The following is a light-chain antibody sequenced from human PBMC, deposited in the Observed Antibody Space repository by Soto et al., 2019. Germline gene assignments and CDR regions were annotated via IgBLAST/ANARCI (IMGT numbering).Light chain of an antibody. CDR1: QSINSD. J-gene: IGKJ4*01. CDR3: QQYNDWLALS. Sequence: EIVMTQSPATRSVSPGERATLSCRASQSINSDLAWYLQKPGQAPRLLIYGASTRATGIPARFSGSGSVTEFILTISSLQPEDFAVYYCQQYNDWLALSFGGGTKVDIK. V-gene: IGKV3-15*01. CDR2: GAS.